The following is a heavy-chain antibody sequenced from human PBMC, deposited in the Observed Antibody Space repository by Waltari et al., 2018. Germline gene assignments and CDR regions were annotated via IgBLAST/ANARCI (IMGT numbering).Heavy chain of an antibody. D-gene: IGHD2-2*01. CDR1: GGTFGSFA. J-gene: IGHJ4*02. CDR2: IIPKIGAS. Sequence: QVQLVQSGAEVKKPGSSVKVSCKASGGTFGSFAISWVRQAAGEGLEWMGGIIPKIGASNYAQKFQGRVTITADDSTRIAYMEVSSLRFEDTAVYFCATDTSPPYWGQGTLVIVSS. CDR3: ATDTSPPY. V-gene: IGHV1-69*01.